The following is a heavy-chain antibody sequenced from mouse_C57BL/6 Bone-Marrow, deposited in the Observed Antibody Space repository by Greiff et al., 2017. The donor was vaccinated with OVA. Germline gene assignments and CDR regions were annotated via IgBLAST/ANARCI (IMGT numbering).Heavy chain of an antibody. V-gene: IGHV1-62-2*01. CDR2: FYPGSGSI. D-gene: IGHD2-3*01. Sequence: QVQLQQSGAELVKPGASVKLSCKASGYTFTEYTIHWVKQRSGQGLEWIGWFYPGSGSITYNEKFKDKATLTADKSSSTVYMELSRLTSEDSAVYFCARHEVIPVDGLGGFAYWGQGTLVTVSA. CDR1: GYTFTEYT. CDR3: ARHEVIPVDGLGGFAY. J-gene: IGHJ3*01.